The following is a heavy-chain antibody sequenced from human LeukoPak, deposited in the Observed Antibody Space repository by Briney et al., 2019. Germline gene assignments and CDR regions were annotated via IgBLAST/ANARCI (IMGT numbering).Heavy chain of an antibody. CDR2: TFYRSKWYN. CDR1: GDSVSSNSVA. V-gene: IGHV6-1*01. D-gene: IGHD2/OR15-2a*01. J-gene: IGHJ3*02. CDR3: ARGKYSAFDI. Sequence: SQTLSLTCAISGDSVSSNSVAWNWIRQSPSRGLEWLGRTFYRSKWYNDYAVSVKSRITINPDTSKNQFSLQLSSVTPEDTAVYSCARGKYSAFDIWGQGTMVTVSS.